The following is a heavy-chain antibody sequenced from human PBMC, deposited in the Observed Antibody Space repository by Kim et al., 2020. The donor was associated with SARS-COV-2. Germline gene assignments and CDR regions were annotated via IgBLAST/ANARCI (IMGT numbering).Heavy chain of an antibody. CDR1: GYTFTSYY. J-gene: IGHJ6*02. D-gene: IGHD2-2*01. CDR3: ARAGYCSSTSCYQHYYYYGMDV. CDR2: INPSGGST. Sequence: ASVKVSCKASGYTFTSYYMHWVRQAPGQGLEWMGIINPSGGSTSYAQKFQGRVTMTRDTSTSTVYMELSSLRSEDTAVYYCARAGYCSSTSCYQHYYYYGMDVWVQGTTVTVSS. V-gene: IGHV1-46*01.